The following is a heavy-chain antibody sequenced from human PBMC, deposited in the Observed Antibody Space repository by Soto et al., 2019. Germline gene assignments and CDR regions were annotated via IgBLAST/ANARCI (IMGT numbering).Heavy chain of an antibody. Sequence: PSETLSLTCTVSVGSISSGGYYWSWIRQHPGKGLEWIGYIYYSGSTYYNPSLKSRVTISVDTSKNQFSLKLSSVTAADTAVYYCAGDVVGYCSGGSCYYFDYWGQGTLVTVSS. CDR3: AGDVVGYCSGGSCYYFDY. V-gene: IGHV4-31*03. J-gene: IGHJ4*02. CDR2: IYYSGST. CDR1: VGSISSGGYY. D-gene: IGHD2-15*01.